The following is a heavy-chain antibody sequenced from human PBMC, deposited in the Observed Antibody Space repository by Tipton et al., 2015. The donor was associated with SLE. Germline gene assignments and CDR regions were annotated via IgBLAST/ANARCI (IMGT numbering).Heavy chain of an antibody. Sequence: QVQLVQSGAEVKKPGASVKVSCKASGYTFSSYGISWVRQAPGQGLEWMGWISAYNGNTHYAQKLQGRVTVTTDTSTSTAYMDLRSLRSDDTAVYYCARDGSQSGSSWLDYWGQGTQVTVSS. CDR2: ISAYNGNT. CDR3: ARDGSQSGSSWLDY. CDR1: GYTFSSYG. J-gene: IGHJ4*02. V-gene: IGHV1-18*01. D-gene: IGHD6-13*01.